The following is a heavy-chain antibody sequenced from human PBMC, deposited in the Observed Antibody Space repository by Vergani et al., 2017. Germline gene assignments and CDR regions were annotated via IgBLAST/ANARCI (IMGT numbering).Heavy chain of an antibody. J-gene: IGHJ4*02. D-gene: IGHD1-26*01. Sequence: EVQLVQSGAEVKKPGESLKISCKGSGFSFSTYWIGWVRQMPGKGLEWMGIIYPGDSDTRYSPSFQGQVTISADKSISTAYLQWSSLKASDTAMYYCARQGPLVRAPGGVDYWGQGTLVTVSS. V-gene: IGHV5-51*01. CDR2: IYPGDSDT. CDR1: GFSFSTYW. CDR3: ARQGPLVRAPGGVDY.